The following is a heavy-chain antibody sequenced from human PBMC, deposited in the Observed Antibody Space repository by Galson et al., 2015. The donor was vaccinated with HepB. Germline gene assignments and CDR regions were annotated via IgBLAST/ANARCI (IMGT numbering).Heavy chain of an antibody. V-gene: IGHV1-2*06. J-gene: IGHJ4*02. CDR1: GYTFSGYH. CDR2: INPYSRGT. D-gene: IGHD2-21*01. Sequence: SVKVSCKASGYTFSGYHIHWARQAPGQGLEWMGRINPYSRGTDYAEKFQGRITMTIDTSISTVYMELRRLRLDDTAVYYCTRIPEYWGQGTLVIVSS. CDR3: TRIPEY.